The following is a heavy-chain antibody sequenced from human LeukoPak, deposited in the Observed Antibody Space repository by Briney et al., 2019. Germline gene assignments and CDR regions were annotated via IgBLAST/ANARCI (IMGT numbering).Heavy chain of an antibody. CDR2: IYYSGST. Sequence: SETLSLTCTVSGGSISSSSYYWGWIRQPPGKGLEWIGSIYYSGSTYDNPSLKSRVTISVDTSKNQFSLKLSSVTAADTAVYYCARVASGYSYGPPDYWGQGTLVTVSS. CDR3: ARVASGYSYGPPDY. CDR1: GGSISSSSYY. V-gene: IGHV4-39*07. J-gene: IGHJ4*02. D-gene: IGHD5-18*01.